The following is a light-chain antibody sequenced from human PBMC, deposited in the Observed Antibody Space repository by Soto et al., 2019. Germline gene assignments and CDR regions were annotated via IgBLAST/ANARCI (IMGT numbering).Light chain of an antibody. CDR3: QQSYSTPT. V-gene: IGKV1-39*01. J-gene: IGKJ1*01. CDR2: AAS. CDR1: QSISSY. Sequence: DIQMTQFPSSLSASVGDRVTITCRASQSISSYLNWYQQKPGKAPKLLIYAASSLQSGVPSRFSGSGFGTDFTLTISSLQPEDFATYYCQQSYSTPTFGQGTKVDNK.